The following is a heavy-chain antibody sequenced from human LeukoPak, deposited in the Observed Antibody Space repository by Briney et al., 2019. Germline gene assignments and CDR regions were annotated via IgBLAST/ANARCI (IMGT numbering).Heavy chain of an antibody. V-gene: IGHV3-21*01. CDR2: ISSSSSYI. CDR3: ARITTVTAASSDY. CDR1: GFTFSSYS. J-gene: IGHJ4*02. D-gene: IGHD4-17*01. Sequence: GGSLRLSCAASGFTFSSYSMNWVRQAPGKGLEWVSSISSSSSYIYYADSVKGRFTISRDNAKNSLYLQMNSLRAEDTAVYYCARITTVTAASSDYWGQGTLVTVSS.